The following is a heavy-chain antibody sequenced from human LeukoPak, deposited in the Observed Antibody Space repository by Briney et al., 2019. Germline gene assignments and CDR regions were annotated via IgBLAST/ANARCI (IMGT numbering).Heavy chain of an antibody. CDR2: ISGSGGST. D-gene: IGHD2-2*01. Sequence: GGSLRLSCAAPGFTFNSYAMNWVRQAPGKGLEWVSAISGSGGSTYYADSVKGRFTISRDNSKNTLYLQMNSLRAEDTAVYYCAKEACSSTSCYYHWFDPWGQGTLVTVSS. J-gene: IGHJ5*02. V-gene: IGHV3-23*01. CDR1: GFTFNSYA. CDR3: AKEACSSTSCYYHWFDP.